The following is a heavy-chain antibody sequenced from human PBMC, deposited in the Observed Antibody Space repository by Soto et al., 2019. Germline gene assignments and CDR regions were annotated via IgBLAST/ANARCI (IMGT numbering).Heavy chain of an antibody. CDR1: GFTFSAYA. CDR2: IHGGGGAT. V-gene: IGHV3-23*01. Sequence: EVQLLASGGGLVQPGGSLRLSCAASGFTFSAYAMGWVRQAPGKGLEWVSTIHGGGGATHYADSVKGRFTISRDDSKNTLYTQKNSLRAVDTAVYYCAKFEGHHLEYWYLEFWGRGTLVTVSS. CDR3: AKFEGHHLEYWYLEF. J-gene: IGHJ2*01. D-gene: IGHD1-1*01.